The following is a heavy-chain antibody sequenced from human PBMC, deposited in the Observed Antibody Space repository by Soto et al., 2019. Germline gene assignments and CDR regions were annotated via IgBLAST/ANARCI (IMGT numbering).Heavy chain of an antibody. CDR2: ISWNSGSI. CDR1: GFTFDDYA. Sequence: EVQLVESGGGLVQPGRSLRLSCAASGFTFDDYAMHWVRQAPGKGLEWVSGISWNSGSIGYADSVKGRFTISRDNAKNSLYLQMNSLRAEDTALYYCAKVRSYGGNSPFDYWGQGTLVPVSS. V-gene: IGHV3-9*01. CDR3: AKVRSYGGNSPFDY. D-gene: IGHD4-17*01. J-gene: IGHJ4*02.